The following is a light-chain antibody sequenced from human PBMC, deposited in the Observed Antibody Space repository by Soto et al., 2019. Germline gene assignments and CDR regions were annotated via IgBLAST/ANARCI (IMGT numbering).Light chain of an antibody. Sequence: DIQMTQSPSSLSASVGDRVTITCRASQSISSCLNWYQQKPGKAPKLLIYGASSLQSGVPSRFSGSESGSDFSLTITSLQPEDFATYYCLQTYSTPYTFGHGTKLEIK. CDR3: LQTYSTPYT. J-gene: IGKJ2*01. V-gene: IGKV1-39*01. CDR1: QSISSC. CDR2: GAS.